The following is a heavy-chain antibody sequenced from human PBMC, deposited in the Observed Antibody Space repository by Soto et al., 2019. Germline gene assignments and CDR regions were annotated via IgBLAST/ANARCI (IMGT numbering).Heavy chain of an antibody. Sequence: SVKVSCKASGGTFSSYAISWVRQAPGQGLEWMGGIIPIFGTANYAQKFQGRVTITADKSTSTAYMELSSLRSEDTAVYYCGRDRNLLGWANGVSASDDFDIWGQGTMATVSS. CDR2: IIPIFGTA. D-gene: IGHD2-8*01. V-gene: IGHV1-69*06. CDR3: GRDRNLLGWANGVSASDDFDI. J-gene: IGHJ3*02. CDR1: GGTFSSYA.